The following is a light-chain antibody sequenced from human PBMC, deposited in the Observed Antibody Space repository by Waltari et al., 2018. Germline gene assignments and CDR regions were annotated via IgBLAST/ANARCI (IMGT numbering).Light chain of an antibody. CDR3: LQGSSTPYS. V-gene: IGKV6D-21*02. J-gene: IGKJ2*01. Sequence: EIVLTQSPDFQSVTPEETVTITCRASQSFGNSLHWYQQKPNQSPKLLIKYGSQSMSGVPSRFSGSGSGTDFTLTISGLEGEDAAAYYCLQGSSTPYSFGQGTKLEIK. CDR1: QSFGNS. CDR2: YGS.